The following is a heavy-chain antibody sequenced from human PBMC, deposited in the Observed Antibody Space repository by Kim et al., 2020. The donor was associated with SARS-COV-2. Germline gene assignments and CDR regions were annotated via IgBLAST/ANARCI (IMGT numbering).Heavy chain of an antibody. CDR2: NI. CDR3: ARDKAISWGH. Sequence: NIKYSQKFQGRVTITRDTSASTAYMELSSLKSEDTAVYYCARDKAISWGHWGQGTLVTVSS. J-gene: IGHJ1*01. D-gene: IGHD2-15*01. V-gene: IGHV1-3*01.